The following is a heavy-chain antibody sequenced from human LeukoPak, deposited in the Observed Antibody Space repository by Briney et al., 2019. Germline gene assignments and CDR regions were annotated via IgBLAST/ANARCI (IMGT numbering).Heavy chain of an antibody. J-gene: IGHJ4*02. CDR2: FGTRSTSI. CDR3: AREVSEGFDF. Sequence: GGSLRLSCTASGFSFSGYSMNWIRQAPGKGLEWVSSFGTRSTSIYHTGSVKGRFAISRDNAKNSLYLQMNSLRAEDTAVYYCAREVSEGFDFWGQGTLVTVSS. D-gene: IGHD3-22*01. V-gene: IGHV3-21*01. CDR1: GFSFSGYS.